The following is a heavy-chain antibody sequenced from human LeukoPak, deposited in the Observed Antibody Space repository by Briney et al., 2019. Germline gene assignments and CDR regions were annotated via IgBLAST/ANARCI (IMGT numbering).Heavy chain of an antibody. V-gene: IGHV5-51*01. Sequence: GESLKISCKASEYSFTNYWIGWVRQMPEKGLEWMGIIYPGDSDTRYSPSFQGQVTISADRSINTAYLQWSSLKASDTAMYYCARHKGSSGYYYDRFDYWGQGTLVTVSS. D-gene: IGHD3-22*01. CDR3: ARHKGSSGYYYDRFDY. CDR1: EYSFTNYW. CDR2: IYPGDSDT. J-gene: IGHJ4*02.